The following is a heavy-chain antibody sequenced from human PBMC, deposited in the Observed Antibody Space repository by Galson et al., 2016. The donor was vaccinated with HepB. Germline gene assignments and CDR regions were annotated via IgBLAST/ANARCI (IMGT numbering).Heavy chain of an antibody. V-gene: IGHV3-53*01. CDR2: IYFTGDT. CDR1: GFSVSSNY. J-gene: IGHJ6*02. D-gene: IGHD2-8*01. CDR3: AGDPGVRNGADV. Sequence: SLRLSCAASGFSVSSNYMNWVRQAPGKGLEWVSVIYFTGDTYCEDSVKGRFTISRDNSRNTLFLQMNSLRAEDTGVYYCAGDPGVRNGADVWGQGTTVIVSS.